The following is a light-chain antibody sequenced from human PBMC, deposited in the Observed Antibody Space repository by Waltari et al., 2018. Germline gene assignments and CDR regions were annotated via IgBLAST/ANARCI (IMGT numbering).Light chain of an antibody. CDR2: DVS. Sequence: QSALTQPRSVSGSPGQSVTISCTGTSSDVGGYKYVSWYQHHPGKAPKPMISDVSKRPPGVPGRCSGSKAGNTASLTISGLQAEDEADYCCCSYAGGYTWVFGGGTKLTVL. CDR3: CSYAGGYTWV. V-gene: IGLV2-11*01. CDR1: SSDVGGYKY. J-gene: IGLJ3*02.